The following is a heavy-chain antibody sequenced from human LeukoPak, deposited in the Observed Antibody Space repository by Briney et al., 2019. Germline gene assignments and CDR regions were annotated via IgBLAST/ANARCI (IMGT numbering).Heavy chain of an antibody. Sequence: PSQTLSLTCTVSGGSISSGDYYWGWVRQPPGTGLEWVGYIYYSGSTYYNPSLKSRVTISVDTSKNQFSLKLSSVTAADTAVYYCARDVREVTTFDYWGQGTLVTVSS. CDR1: GGSISSGDYY. J-gene: IGHJ4*02. CDR3: ARDVREVTTFDY. CDR2: IYYSGST. V-gene: IGHV4-30-4*01. D-gene: IGHD4-17*01.